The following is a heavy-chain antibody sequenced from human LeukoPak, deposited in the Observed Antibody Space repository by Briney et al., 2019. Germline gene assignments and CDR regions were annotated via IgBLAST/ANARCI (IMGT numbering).Heavy chain of an antibody. Sequence: SGPTLVNPTQTLTLTCTLSGFSLTTSGVGVGWIRQPPGKAPEWLALIYWDDDKRYSPSLRNRLTITKDTSANQVVLTLTNMDPVDTATYYCAHRFYDILTDYYDVFDVWGQGTMVTVSS. V-gene: IGHV2-5*02. CDR3: AHRFYDILTDYYDVFDV. CDR1: GFSLTTSGVG. CDR2: IYWDDDK. J-gene: IGHJ3*01. D-gene: IGHD3-9*01.